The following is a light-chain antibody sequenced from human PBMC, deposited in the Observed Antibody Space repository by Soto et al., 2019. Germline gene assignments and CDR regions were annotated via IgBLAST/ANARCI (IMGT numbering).Light chain of an antibody. CDR3: HHYNDWPRYT. Sequence: EIVMTQSPATLSVSPRERVTLSCRASESVTRNVAWNQQKPGLPPRVLMYGASTRATGIPARFSGSGSGTEFTLTIISLHSDDSAVYYCHHYNDWPRYTFGQGTKLEIK. V-gene: IGKV3-15*01. CDR1: ESVTRN. J-gene: IGKJ2*01. CDR2: GAS.